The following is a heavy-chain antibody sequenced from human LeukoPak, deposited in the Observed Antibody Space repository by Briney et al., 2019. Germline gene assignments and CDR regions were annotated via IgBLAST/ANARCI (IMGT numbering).Heavy chain of an antibody. J-gene: IGHJ4*02. D-gene: IGHD3-10*01. CDR2: ISAYNGNT. CDR1: GYTFTSYG. Sequence: GASVKVSCKASGYTFTSYGISWVRQAPGQGLEWMGWISAYNGNTNYAQKLQGRVTMTTDTSTSTAYMELRSLRSDDTAVYYCARALYGSGSYHFDYWGQGTLVTVSS. CDR3: ARALYGSGSYHFDY. V-gene: IGHV1-18*01.